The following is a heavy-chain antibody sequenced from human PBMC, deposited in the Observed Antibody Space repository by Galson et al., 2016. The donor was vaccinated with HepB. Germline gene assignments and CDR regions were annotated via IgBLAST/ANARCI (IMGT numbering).Heavy chain of an antibody. CDR2: INPSGGSP. Sequence: SVTVSCKASGYTFTTYNIHWVRLAPGQGLEWMGIINPSGGSPNYAQKFQGRVTLTSDTSTSTVYMQLGSLRSDDTAVYYCTRGDGFWAGWTYWGQGTLVTVSS. V-gene: IGHV1-46*03. CDR3: TRGDGFWAGWTY. D-gene: IGHD3/OR15-3a*01. CDR1: GYTFTTYN. J-gene: IGHJ4*02.